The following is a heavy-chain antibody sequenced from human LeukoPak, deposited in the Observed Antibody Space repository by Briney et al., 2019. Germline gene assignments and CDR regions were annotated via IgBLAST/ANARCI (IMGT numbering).Heavy chain of an antibody. CDR1: GFTFSSYG. Sequence: GGSLRLSCAASGFTFSSYGMSWVRQAPGKGLEWVSLISGTGGSTYYADSVKGRFTISRDNSKNTLYLQMNSLRAEDTAVYYCAKEGGSGWYFDYWGQGTLVTVSS. CDR2: ISGTGGST. D-gene: IGHD6-19*01. CDR3: AKEGGSGWYFDY. V-gene: IGHV3-23*01. J-gene: IGHJ4*02.